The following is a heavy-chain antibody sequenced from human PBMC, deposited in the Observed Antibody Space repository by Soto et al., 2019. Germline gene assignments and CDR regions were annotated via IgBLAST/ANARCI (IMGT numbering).Heavy chain of an antibody. V-gene: IGHV3-30-3*01. Sequence: GGSLRLSCAASGFTFSSYAMHWVRQAPGKGLEWVAVISYDGSNKYYEDSVKGRFTISRNNSKNTLYLQMNSLRAEDTAVYYCAREHDSSGLYYYYYGMDVWGQGTTVTVSS. J-gene: IGHJ6*02. CDR1: GFTFSSYA. CDR3: AREHDSSGLYYYYYGMDV. CDR2: ISYDGSNK. D-gene: IGHD3-22*01.